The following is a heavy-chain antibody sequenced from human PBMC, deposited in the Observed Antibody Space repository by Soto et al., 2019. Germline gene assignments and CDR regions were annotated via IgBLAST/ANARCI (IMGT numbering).Heavy chain of an antibody. J-gene: IGHJ4*02. Sequence: ASVKVSCKASGYTFTSYAMHWVRQAPGQRLEWMGWINAGNGNTKYSQKFQGRVTITRDTSASTAYMELSSLRSEDTAVYYCAREGYLKWELLRFDYWGQGTLVTVSS. CDR1: GYTFTSYA. V-gene: IGHV1-3*01. CDR3: AREGYLKWELLRFDY. D-gene: IGHD1-26*01. CDR2: INAGNGNT.